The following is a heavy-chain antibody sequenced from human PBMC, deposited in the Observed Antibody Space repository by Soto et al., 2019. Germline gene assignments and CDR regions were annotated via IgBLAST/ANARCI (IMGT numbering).Heavy chain of an antibody. CDR2: IYYSGST. D-gene: IGHD3-9*01. J-gene: IGHJ4*02. CDR3: ARGIPYFYILTGYYTRYWLY. Sequence: SETLSLTCTVSGGSISSSSYYWGWIRQPPGKGLEWIGSIYYSGSTYYNPSLKSRVTTSVDTSKNQFSLKLSSVTAADTAVYYCARGIPYFYILTGYYTRYWLYWDQGTLVTVSS. CDR1: GGSISSSSYY. V-gene: IGHV4-39*01.